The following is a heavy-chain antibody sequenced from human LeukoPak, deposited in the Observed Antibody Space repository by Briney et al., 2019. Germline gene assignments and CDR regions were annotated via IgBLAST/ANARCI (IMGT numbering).Heavy chain of an antibody. V-gene: IGHV4-39*01. CDR3: AGQMVAYGDYVMDY. CDR1: GDSISSSSYY. D-gene: IGHD4-17*01. J-gene: IGHJ4*02. Sequence: SETLSLTCTVSGDSISSSSYYWGWIRQPPGKGLEWIGSIYYSGSTYYNPSLKSRVTISVDTSKNQFSLKVSSVTAADTAVYYCAGQMVAYGDYVMDYWGQGNLVTVSS. CDR2: IYYSGST.